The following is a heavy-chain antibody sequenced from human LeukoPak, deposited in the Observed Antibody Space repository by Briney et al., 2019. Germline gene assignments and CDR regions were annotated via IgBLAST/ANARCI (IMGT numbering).Heavy chain of an antibody. CDR1: GGSISSSSYY. V-gene: IGHV4-39*01. J-gene: IGHJ4*02. D-gene: IGHD4-23*01. Sequence: PSETLSLTCTVSGGSISSSSYYWGWIRQPPGKGLEWIGSIYYSGSTYYNPSLKSRVTISVDTSKNQFSLKLSSVTAADTAVYYCARRSSYGLGNSGFDYWGQGTLVTVSS. CDR3: ARRSSYGLGNSGFDY. CDR2: IYYSGST.